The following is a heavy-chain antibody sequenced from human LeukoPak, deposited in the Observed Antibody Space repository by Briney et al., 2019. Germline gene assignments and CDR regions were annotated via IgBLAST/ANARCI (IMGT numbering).Heavy chain of an antibody. CDR3: ARDLAARHFDY. CDR2: IWYDGSKK. CDR1: GFTFSSYG. V-gene: IGHV3-33*01. D-gene: IGHD6-6*01. J-gene: IGHJ4*02. Sequence: GGSLRLSCEASGFTFSSYGMHWVRQAPGKRLEWVAVIWYDGSKKYYGDSVKGRFTISRDNSKNTLYLQMNSLRGEDTAIYYCARDLAARHFDYWGQGTLVTVSS.